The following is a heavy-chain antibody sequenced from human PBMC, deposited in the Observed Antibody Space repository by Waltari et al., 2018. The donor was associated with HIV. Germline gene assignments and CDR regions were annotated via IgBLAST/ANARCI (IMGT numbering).Heavy chain of an antibody. CDR3: ARWDDFWSGYYGGMDV. CDR2: IYYSGST. V-gene: IGHV4-39*07. Sequence: QLQLQESGPGLVKPSETLSLTCTVSGGSISSSSYYWGWIRQPPGTGLAWIGSIYYSGSTYYNPSLKSRVTISVDTSKNQFSLKLSSVTAADTAVYYCARWDDFWSGYYGGMDVWGQGTTVTVSS. D-gene: IGHD3-3*01. J-gene: IGHJ6*02. CDR1: GGSISSSSYY.